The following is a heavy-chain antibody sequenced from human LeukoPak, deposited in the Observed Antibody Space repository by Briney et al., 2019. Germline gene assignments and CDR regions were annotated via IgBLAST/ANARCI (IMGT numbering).Heavy chain of an antibody. CDR3: ARGRSLIGYYYDSSGYYYFDY. CDR1: GVSISSSSYY. D-gene: IGHD3-22*01. J-gene: IGHJ4*02. Sequence: PSETLSLTCTVSGVSISSSSYYWGWNRQSPGKGLEWIGSIYYSGRTYYNPSLKSRVTISIDTSKSQIFLKLSSVTAADTAVYYCARGRSLIGYYYDSSGYYYFDYWGQGTLVTVSS. CDR2: IYYSGRT. V-gene: IGHV4-39*07.